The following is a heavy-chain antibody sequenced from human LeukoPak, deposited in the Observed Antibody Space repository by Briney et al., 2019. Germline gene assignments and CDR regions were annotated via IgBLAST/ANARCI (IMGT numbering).Heavy chain of an antibody. V-gene: IGHV3-15*01. J-gene: IGHJ4*02. Sequence: PGGSLRLSCAASGFTFSNAWMSWVRQAPGKGLEWVGRIKSKTDSGTTDYAAPVKGRFTISRDGSKNTLYLQVNSLKTEDTAVYYCTTGHYFDYWGQGTLVTVSS. CDR1: GFTFSNAW. CDR2: IKSKTDSGTT. CDR3: TTGHYFDY.